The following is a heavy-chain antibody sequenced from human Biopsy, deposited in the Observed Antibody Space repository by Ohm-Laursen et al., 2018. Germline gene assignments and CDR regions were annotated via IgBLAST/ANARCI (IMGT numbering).Heavy chain of an antibody. CDR1: GYTFGNYG. D-gene: IGHD5-18*01. J-gene: IGHJ3*01. CDR3: ARLAYSEYRRDPLDV. CDR2: ISAYNTNDT. V-gene: IGHV1-18*01. Sequence: GASVKVSCKVSGYTFGNYGVTWVRQAPGQGLEWLGWISAYNTNDTNYAEKFQGRVTMTADTFTNIAYVELRSLRSDDTAIYYCARLAYSEYRRDPLDVWGQGTMVTVSS.